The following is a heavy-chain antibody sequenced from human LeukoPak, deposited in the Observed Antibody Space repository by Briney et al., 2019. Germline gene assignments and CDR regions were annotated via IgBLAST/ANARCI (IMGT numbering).Heavy chain of an antibody. CDR3: ARVDIWDCYDSSGYYYDY. CDR1: GFTFSSYE. J-gene: IGHJ4*02. Sequence: GGSLRLSCAASGFTFSSYEMNWVRQAPGKGLEWVSYISSSGSTIYYADSVKGRFTISRDNAKNSLYLQMNSLRAEDTAVYYCARVDIWDCYDSSGYYYDYWGQGTLVTVSS. CDR2: ISSSGSTI. D-gene: IGHD3-22*01. V-gene: IGHV3-48*03.